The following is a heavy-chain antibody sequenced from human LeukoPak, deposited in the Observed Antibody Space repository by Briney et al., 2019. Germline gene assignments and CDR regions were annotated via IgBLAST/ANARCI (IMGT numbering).Heavy chain of an antibody. CDR1: GFTFSSYA. D-gene: IGHD5-18*01. CDR3: AKIQLWPNWFDP. J-gene: IGHJ5*02. CDR2: ISGSGGST. Sequence: GGSLRLSCAASGFTFSSYALSWVRQAPGKGLEWVSTISGSGGSTYYADSVKGRFTISRDNSKNTLYLQMNSLRAEDTAIYYCAKIQLWPNWFDPWGQGTLVTVSS. V-gene: IGHV3-23*01.